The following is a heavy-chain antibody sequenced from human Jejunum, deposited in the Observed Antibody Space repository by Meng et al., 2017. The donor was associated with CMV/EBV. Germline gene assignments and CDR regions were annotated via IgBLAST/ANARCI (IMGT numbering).Heavy chain of an antibody. CDR2: ISYSGKT. V-gene: IGHV4-61*01. CDR1: SANFY. Sequence: SANFYWTWVRQPPGKGLEWIGYISYSGKTNYNPSLESRVTITRDTTKSQFSLNLNSATTADTAFYFCARESMVAVSRYFFYVVDVWGQGTTVTVSS. CDR3: ARESMVAVSRYFFYVVDV. J-gene: IGHJ6*02. D-gene: IGHD2/OR15-2a*01.